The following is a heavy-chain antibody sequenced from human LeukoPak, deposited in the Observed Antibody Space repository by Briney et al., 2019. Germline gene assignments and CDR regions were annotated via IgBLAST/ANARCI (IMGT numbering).Heavy chain of an antibody. CDR1: GFTFSSYW. CDR3: ASRALSGTYYVYYFDY. V-gene: IGHV3-74*01. D-gene: IGHD1-26*01. Sequence: GGSLRLSCAASGFTFSSYWMHWVRQAPGKGLVWVSRINSDGSSTSYADSVKGRFTISRDNAKNTLYLQMNSLRAEDTAVYYCASRALSGTYYVYYFDYWGQGNLVTVAS. J-gene: IGHJ4*02. CDR2: INSDGSST.